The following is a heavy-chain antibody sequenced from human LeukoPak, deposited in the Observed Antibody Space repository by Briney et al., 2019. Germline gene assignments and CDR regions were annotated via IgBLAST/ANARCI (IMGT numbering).Heavy chain of an antibody. V-gene: IGHV5-51*01. D-gene: IGHD6-19*01. CDR1: GYSFTTYW. CDR3: ARCGWTNYYYGMDV. CDR2: IYPGDSGT. J-gene: IGHJ6*02. Sequence: GESLKISCKGSGYSFTTYWIGWVRQMPDKGLEWMGLIYPGDSGTRYSPSFQGQVTISADKSTSTAYLQWSSLKASDTAMYYCARCGWTNYYYGMDVWGQGTTVTVSS.